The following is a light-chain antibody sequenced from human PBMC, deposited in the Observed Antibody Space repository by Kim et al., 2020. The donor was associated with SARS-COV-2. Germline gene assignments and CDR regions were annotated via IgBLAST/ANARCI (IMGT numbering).Light chain of an antibody. CDR1: SCTIGAYEY. CDR3: QSYDSSLSALV. V-gene: IGLV1-40*01. J-gene: IGLJ3*02. Sequence: RITISFTGSSCTIGAYEYVPWYQQLPGTAPKLLLYGNSNRPSGVPDRFSGSKSGTSASLAITGLQAEDEADYYCQSYDSSLSALVFGGGTQLTVL. CDR2: GNS.